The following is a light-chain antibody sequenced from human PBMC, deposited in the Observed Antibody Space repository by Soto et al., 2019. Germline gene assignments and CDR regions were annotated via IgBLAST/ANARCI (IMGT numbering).Light chain of an antibody. V-gene: IGKV3-20*01. Sequence: ELVLTQSPGTLSLSPGERATLSCRASQSVSSSYLAWYQQKPGQAPRLLIYGASSRATGIPARFSGSGSGTDFTLTISRLEPEDFAVYYCQQYGSSSITFGQGTRLEIK. CDR3: QQYGSSSIT. CDR1: QSVSSSY. J-gene: IGKJ5*01. CDR2: GAS.